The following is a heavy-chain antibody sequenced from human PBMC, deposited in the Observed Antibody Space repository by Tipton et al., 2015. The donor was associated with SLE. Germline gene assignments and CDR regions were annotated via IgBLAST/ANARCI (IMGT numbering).Heavy chain of an antibody. CDR3: ARSALQFDAFNI. CDR1: RFTFSSYD. Sequence: GSLRLSCAASRFTFSSYDMHWVRQATGKGLEWVSAIGTAGDTYYPGSVKGRFTISRENAKNSLYLQMNSLRAGDTAVYYCARSALQFDAFNIWGQGTMVTLSS. CDR2: IGTAGDT. J-gene: IGHJ3*02. D-gene: IGHD4-11*01. V-gene: IGHV3-13*01.